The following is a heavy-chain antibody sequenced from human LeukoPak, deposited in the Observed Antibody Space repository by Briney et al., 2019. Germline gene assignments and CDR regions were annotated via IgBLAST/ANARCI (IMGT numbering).Heavy chain of an antibody. CDR1: GYTFTGYY. CDR3: ARVGSLWLVRNWFDP. J-gene: IGHJ5*02. CDR2: INPNSGGT. D-gene: IGHD5-18*01. Sequence: ASVKVSCKASGYTFTGYYMHWVRQAPGQGLEWMGWINPNSGGTNYAQKFQGRVTMTRDTSISTAYMELSRLRSDDTAVYYCARVGSLWLVRNWFDPWGQGTLVTVSS. V-gene: IGHV1-2*02.